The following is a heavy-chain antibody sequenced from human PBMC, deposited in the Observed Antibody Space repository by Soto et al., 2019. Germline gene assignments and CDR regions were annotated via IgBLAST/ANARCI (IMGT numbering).Heavy chain of an antibody. CDR3: AKDRTTGTQGLFYGLDV. CDR1: GFTFNRYG. J-gene: IGHJ6*01. Sequence: QMQLVESGGGVVQPGRSMRLSCVASGFTFNRYGMHWVRQAPGKGLEWVALISFDGSDKFYLDSVKGRFTLSRDNSKNTMLLQMNNLRSEDTALYYCAKDRTTGTQGLFYGLDVWGQGTTVTVSS. D-gene: IGHD4-4*01. CDR2: ISFDGSDK. V-gene: IGHV3-30*18.